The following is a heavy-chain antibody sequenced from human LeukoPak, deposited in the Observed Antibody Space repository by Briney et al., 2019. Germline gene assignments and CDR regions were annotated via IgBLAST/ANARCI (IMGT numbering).Heavy chain of an antibody. CDR3: ARGDGTYYYDSSGYGYAFDI. CDR2: IYYSGST. J-gene: IGHJ3*02. D-gene: IGHD3-22*01. Sequence: SETLSLTCTVSGGSISSGGYYWSWIRQHPGKGLEWIGYIYYSGSTYYNPSLKSRVTISVDTSKNQFSLKLSSVTVADTAVYYCARGDGTYYYDSSGYGYAFDIWGQGTMVTVSS. CDR1: GGSISSGGYY. V-gene: IGHV4-31*03.